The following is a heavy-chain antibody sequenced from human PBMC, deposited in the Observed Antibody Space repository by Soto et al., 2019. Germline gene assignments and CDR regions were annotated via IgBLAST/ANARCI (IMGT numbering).Heavy chain of an antibody. CDR2: IFNSGTT. V-gene: IGHV4-31*02. D-gene: IGHD1-26*01. CDR3: ALALGPTTGLDY. J-gene: IGHJ4*02. CDR1: GASTVSHYH. Sequence: LSLTCSVSGASTVSHYHWTWIRQPPGKGLEWMGYIFNSGTTFYNPSLTSRLSISMDTSGNHFSLELRSVTAADTAVYYCALALGPTTGLDYWGQGTLVTVS.